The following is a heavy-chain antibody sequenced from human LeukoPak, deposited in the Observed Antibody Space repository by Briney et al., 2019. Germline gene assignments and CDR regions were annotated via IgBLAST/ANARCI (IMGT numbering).Heavy chain of an antibody. CDR2: IYSGGST. Sequence: AGSLRFSCAASGFTVSSNYMSRVRQAPGKGLKWFSVIYSGGSTYYADSVKGRFTTSRDNSKNTLYLQMNTLRAEDTAVYYCARDRGGGDVNFDRWGQGTLVTVSS. V-gene: IGHV3-66*01. J-gene: IGHJ4*02. CDR3: ARDRGGGDVNFDR. CDR1: GFTVSSNY. D-gene: IGHD2-21*02.